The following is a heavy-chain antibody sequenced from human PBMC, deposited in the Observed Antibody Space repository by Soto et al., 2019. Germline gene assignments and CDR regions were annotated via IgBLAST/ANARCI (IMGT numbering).Heavy chain of an antibody. CDR3: ARHHGPTTSENWFDP. Sequence: GPYVKVSCTASGYTFFTYDISWVRQDPGQGLEWMGWISTYSGDTKYAQKFQGRVTMTTDTSTTTAYLELRSLRSDDTAVYYCARHHGPTTSENWFDPWGQGTPVTVSS. D-gene: IGHD5-12*01. CDR2: ISTYSGDT. V-gene: IGHV1-18*01. J-gene: IGHJ5*02. CDR1: GYTFFTYD.